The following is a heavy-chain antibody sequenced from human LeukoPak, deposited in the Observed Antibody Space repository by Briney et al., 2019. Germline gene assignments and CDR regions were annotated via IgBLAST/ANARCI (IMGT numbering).Heavy chain of an antibody. CDR1: GGSISSYY. V-gene: IGHV4-59*01. D-gene: IGHD3-3*01. CDR3: ARGSDYGDY. CDR2: MYYSGRT. J-gene: IGHJ4*02. Sequence: SETLSLTCTVSGGSISSYYWDWIRQPPGKGLEWIGYMYYSGRTNYNPSLKSRVTISINMSKNQFSLRLSSVTAADTAVHYCARGSDYGDYWGQGTLVTVSS.